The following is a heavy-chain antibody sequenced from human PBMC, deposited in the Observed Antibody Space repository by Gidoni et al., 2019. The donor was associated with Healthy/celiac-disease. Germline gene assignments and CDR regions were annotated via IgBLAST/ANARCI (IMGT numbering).Heavy chain of an antibody. V-gene: IGHV3-66*02. CDR2: IYSGGST. CDR1: GFPSSSND. CDR3: ASPSIRNSSGYYDYYYYGMDV. D-gene: IGHD3-22*01. J-gene: IGHJ6*02. Sequence: EVQLVESGGGLVQPGGSLRLTCAASGFPSSSNDIRWVRQAPGKGLEWVSVIYSGGSTYYADSVKGRFTISRDNSKNTLYLQMNSLRAEDTAVYYCASPSIRNSSGYYDYYYYGMDVWGQGTTVTVSS.